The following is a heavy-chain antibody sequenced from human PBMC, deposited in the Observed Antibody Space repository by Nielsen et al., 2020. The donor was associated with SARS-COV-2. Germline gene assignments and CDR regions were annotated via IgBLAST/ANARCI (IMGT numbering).Heavy chain of an antibody. CDR3: ARDDIVVVPAAIRANYYYYYMDV. CDR2: ISYDGSNK. D-gene: IGHD2-2*02. J-gene: IGHJ6*03. Sequence: VRQAPGKGLEWGAVISYDGSNKYYADSVKGRFTISRDNAKNSLYLQMNSLRDEDTAVYYCARDDIVVVPAAIRANYYYYYMDVWGKGTTVTVSS. V-gene: IGHV3-30-3*01.